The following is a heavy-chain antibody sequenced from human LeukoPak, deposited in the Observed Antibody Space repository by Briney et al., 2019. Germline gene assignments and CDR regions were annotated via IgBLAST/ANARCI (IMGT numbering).Heavy chain of an antibody. CDR3: ARAFGSGSQVINYFDF. J-gene: IGHJ4*02. V-gene: IGHV3-74*01. CDR2: INSDGSTT. CDR1: GFTFITYW. Sequence: PGGSLRLSCAASGFTFITYWMHWVRQAPGKGLVWLSSINSDGSTTTYADSVKGRFTISRDNAKNMVYLQMNSLRAEDTAVYYCARAFGSGSQVINYFDFWGQGTLVTVSS. D-gene: IGHD3-10*01.